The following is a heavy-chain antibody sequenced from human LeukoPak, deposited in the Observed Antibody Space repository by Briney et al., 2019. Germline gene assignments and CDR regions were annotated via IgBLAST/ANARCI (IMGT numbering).Heavy chain of an antibody. D-gene: IGHD3-3*01. CDR1: GYTFTSHD. J-gene: IGHJ3*02. V-gene: IGHV1-8*03. CDR2: MNPNSGNT. Sequence: ASVKVSCKASGYTFTSHDINWVRQATGQGLEWMGWMNPNSGNTGYAQKFQGRVTITADESTSTAYMELSSLRSEDTAVYYCARDPYIVTIFGVVNYAFDIWGQGTMVTVSS. CDR3: ARDPYIVTIFGVVNYAFDI.